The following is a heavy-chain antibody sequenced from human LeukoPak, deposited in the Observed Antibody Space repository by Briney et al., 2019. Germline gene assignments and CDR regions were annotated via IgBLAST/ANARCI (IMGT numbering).Heavy chain of an antibody. Sequence: ETLSLTCAIYGGSFSGYYWSWIRQPPGKGLEWVSSISSSSSYIYYADSVKGRFTISRDNAKNSLYLQMNSLRAEDTAVYYCAREMSGSYYPEYFQHWGQGTLVTVSS. D-gene: IGHD1-26*01. CDR1: GGSFSGYY. CDR3: AREMSGSYYPEYFQH. V-gene: IGHV3-21*01. CDR2: ISSSSSYI. J-gene: IGHJ1*01.